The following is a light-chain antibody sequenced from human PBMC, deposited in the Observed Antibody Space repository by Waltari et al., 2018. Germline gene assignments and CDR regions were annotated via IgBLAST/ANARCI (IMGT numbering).Light chain of an antibody. CDR2: KAS. J-gene: IGKJ1*01. CDR1: QSISSW. Sequence: DIQMTQSPSTLSACVGDRVTITCRASQSISSWLAWYQQKPGKAPKLLIYKASSLESGVPSRFSGSGSGTEFTLTISSLQPDDFATYYCQQYNSYPWTFGQGTKVEIK. V-gene: IGKV1-5*03. CDR3: QQYNSYPWT.